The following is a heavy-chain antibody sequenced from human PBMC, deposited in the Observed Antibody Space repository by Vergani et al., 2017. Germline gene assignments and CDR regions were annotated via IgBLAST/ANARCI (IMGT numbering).Heavy chain of an antibody. CDR1: GFTFSTFG. D-gene: IGHD5/OR15-5a*01. J-gene: IGHJ4*02. Sequence: QVQLVESGGGVVQPGGSLRLSCAASGFTFSTFGMHWVRQAPGKGLDWVAFIRYDGSNKYYADSVKGRFTISRDNSKNTVYVQMSSLRSEDTAVYYCAKERDAREDRLPDYWGQGTLVTVSS. CDR3: AKERDAREDRLPDY. CDR2: IRYDGSNK. V-gene: IGHV3-30*02.